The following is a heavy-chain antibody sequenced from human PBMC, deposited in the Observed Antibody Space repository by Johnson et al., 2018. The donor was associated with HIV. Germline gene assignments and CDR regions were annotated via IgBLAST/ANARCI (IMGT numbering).Heavy chain of an antibody. CDR2: TSNDGTNS. Sequence: QVQLVESGGGVVQPGRSLRLSCAASGFTFSSYGMHWVRQAPGEGLEWVAVTSNDGTNSYYADSVKGRFTISRDNSKNTLYLEMNSLRAEDTAMYYCAREGGGTVVLGDEGAFDIWGQGTMVTVS. V-gene: IGHV3-30*03. CDR1: GFTFSSYG. J-gene: IGHJ3*02. D-gene: IGHD3-10*01. CDR3: AREGGGTVVLGDEGAFDI.